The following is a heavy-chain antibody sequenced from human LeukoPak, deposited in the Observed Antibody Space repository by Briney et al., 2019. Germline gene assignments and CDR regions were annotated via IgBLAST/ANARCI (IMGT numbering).Heavy chain of an antibody. CDR1: GYTFTNYD. V-gene: IGHV1-8*01. D-gene: IGHD3-22*01. J-gene: IGHJ3*02. Sequence: PGASVKVSCKASGYTFTNYDIKWVRQAARQGLEWMGWMNPNSGNTGYAQKFQGRVTMTRSTSISTAYMELSSLTSEDTAVYYCARSWYYDSSGYESRAFDIWGQGTMVTVSS. CDR3: ARSWYYDSSGYESRAFDI. CDR2: MNPNSGNT.